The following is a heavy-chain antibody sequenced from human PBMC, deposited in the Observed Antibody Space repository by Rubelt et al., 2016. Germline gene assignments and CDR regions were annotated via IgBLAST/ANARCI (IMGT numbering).Heavy chain of an antibody. V-gene: IGHV3-30*18. J-gene: IGHJ6*02. CDR3: AKDPWHPRVGSGSYRDTKNYYYYYGMDV. CDR2: ISYDGSNK. CDR1: GFTFSSYG. D-gene: IGHD3-10*01. Sequence: GFTFSSYGMHWVRQAPGKGLEWVAVISYDGSNKYYADSVKGRFTISRDNSKNTLYLQMNSLRAEDTAVYYCAKDPWHPRVGSGSYRDTKNYYYYYGMDVWGQGTTVIVSS.